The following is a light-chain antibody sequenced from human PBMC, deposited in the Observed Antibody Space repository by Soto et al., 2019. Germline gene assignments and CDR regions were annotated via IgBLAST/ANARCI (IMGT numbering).Light chain of an antibody. Sequence: EIGLTQSPGTLTLSPGERATLSCRASQSISKSYLAWYQQKPGQAPRLLIYGASSSATGIPDRFSGSGSGTDFTLTISRLEPEDVAVYYCQQYGSSRTFGQGTKGEIK. CDR3: QQYGSSRT. V-gene: IGKV3-20*01. CDR1: QSISKSY. CDR2: GAS. J-gene: IGKJ1*01.